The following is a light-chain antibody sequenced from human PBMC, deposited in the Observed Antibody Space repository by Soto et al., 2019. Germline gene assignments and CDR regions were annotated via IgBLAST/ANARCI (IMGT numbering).Light chain of an antibody. CDR2: DAS. Sequence: GGRVTITCRASQSLGIWLAWHQQKPGKAPKLLIYDASTLKSGVPSRFSGSGSGTKFTLTISSLQHDDFANYYCQEYNSYSGTFGQGNKVYXK. J-gene: IGKJ1*01. CDR3: QEYNSYSGT. CDR1: QSLGIW. V-gene: IGKV1-5*01.